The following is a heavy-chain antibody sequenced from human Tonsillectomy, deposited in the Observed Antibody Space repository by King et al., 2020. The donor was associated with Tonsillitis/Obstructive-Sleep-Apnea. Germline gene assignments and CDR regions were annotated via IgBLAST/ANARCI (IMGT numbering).Heavy chain of an antibody. V-gene: IGHV2-5*02. J-gene: IGHJ5*02. CDR1: GFSLSTSGVG. CDR2: IYWDDDK. D-gene: IGHD3-10*01. Sequence: ITLKESGPTLVKPTQTLTLTCTFSGFSLSTSGVGVGWIRQPPGKALEWLALIYWDDDKRYSPPLKGRLTITKDTSKNQVVLTMTNMDPVDTATYYCDHKRYYGSGNYLTVDCFVPWGQGTLVTVSS. CDR3: DHKRYYGSGNYLTVDCFVP.